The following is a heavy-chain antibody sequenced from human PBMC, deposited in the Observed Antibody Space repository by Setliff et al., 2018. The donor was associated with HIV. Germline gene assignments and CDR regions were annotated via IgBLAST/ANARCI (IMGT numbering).Heavy chain of an antibody. V-gene: IGHV1-18*01. D-gene: IGHD5-12*01. Sequence: ASVKVSCNASGYTFISYGITWVRQAPGQGLEWMGWISVDKGDTNYAQKLQGRVTMTTDTSTSTAYMELRSLRSGDTAVYYCARGRWLQSAFDYWGQGTLVTVSS. CDR3: ARGRWLQSAFDY. J-gene: IGHJ4*02. CDR2: ISVDKGDT. CDR1: GYTFISYG.